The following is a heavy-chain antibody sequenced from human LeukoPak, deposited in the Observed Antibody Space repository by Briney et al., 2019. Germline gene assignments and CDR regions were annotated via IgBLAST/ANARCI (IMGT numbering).Heavy chain of an antibody. D-gene: IGHD2-2*01. J-gene: IGHJ4*02. Sequence: GASVKVPCKASGGTFSSYAIPWVRQAPGQGLEWMGRIIPIPGIANYAQNFQGRVTITADKSTSTVYMELSSLRAEDTAVYYCARDGTHCSNINCYSYATYWGQGTLVTVSS. V-gene: IGHV1-69*04. CDR3: ARDGTHCSNINCYSYATY. CDR2: IIPIPGIA. CDR1: GGTFSSYA.